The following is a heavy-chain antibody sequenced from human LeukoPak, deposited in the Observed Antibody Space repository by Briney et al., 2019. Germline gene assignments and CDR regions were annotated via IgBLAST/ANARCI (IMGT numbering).Heavy chain of an antibody. D-gene: IGHD3-10*01. V-gene: IGHV4-59*01. J-gene: IGHJ5*02. CDR2: IYYTGST. Sequence: SETLSLTCTVSGGSISSSYWSWIRQPPGKGLEYIGYIYYTGSTNYNPSLKSRVTISVDTSKNQFSLKLSSVTAADTAVYYCADSGREGLWFDPWGQGTLVTVSS. CDR1: GGSISSSY. CDR3: ADSGREGLWFDP.